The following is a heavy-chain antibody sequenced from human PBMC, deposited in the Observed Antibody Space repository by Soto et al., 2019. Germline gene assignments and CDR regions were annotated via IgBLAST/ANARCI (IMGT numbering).Heavy chain of an antibody. J-gene: IGHJ6*02. D-gene: IGHD6-19*01. CDR2: MNPNSGNT. CDR1: GYTFTRYD. CDR3: ASWGGRSSGNYDYGMDV. Sequence: QVQLVQSGAEVKKPGASVKVSCKASGYTFTRYDINWVRQATGQGLEWMGWMNPNSGNTGYAQKFQGRVTMTWKTSISTAYMELRSIRYEDTAVYYCASWGGRSSGNYDYGMDVWGQGTTVTVSS. V-gene: IGHV1-8*01.